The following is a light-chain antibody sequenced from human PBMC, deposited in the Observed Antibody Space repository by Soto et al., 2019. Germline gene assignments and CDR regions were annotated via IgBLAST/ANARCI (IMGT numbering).Light chain of an antibody. Sequence: DIVMTQSPLSLPVTPGEPASISCRSSQSLLHSNGYIYLDWYLQKPGQSPQLLIYMGSNRASGVPDRFSGSGSGTDFTLKISRVEAEDVGIYYCMQTLQSRTFGQGTKVDIK. CDR3: MQTLQSRT. CDR2: MGS. CDR1: QSLLHSNGYIY. V-gene: IGKV2-28*01. J-gene: IGKJ1*01.